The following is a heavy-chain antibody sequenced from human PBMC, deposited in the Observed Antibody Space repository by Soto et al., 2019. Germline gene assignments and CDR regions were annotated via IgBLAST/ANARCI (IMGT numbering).Heavy chain of an antibody. V-gene: IGHV3-73*01. CDR3: TNNFV. J-gene: IGHJ4*01. Sequence: DVQVVQSGGGLVQPGGSLKLSCAASGFAFNDSAMHWVRQASGKGLEWVARVRSKTNNYATAYPVSVRGRFTVSRDDSMGTTYLQMNILKTEDTAMYYCTNNFVGGHGVLVTVSS. CDR1: GFAFNDSA. CDR2: VRSKTNNYAT.